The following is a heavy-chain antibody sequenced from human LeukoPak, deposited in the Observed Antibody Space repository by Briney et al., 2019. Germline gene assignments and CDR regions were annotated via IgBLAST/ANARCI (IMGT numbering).Heavy chain of an antibody. J-gene: IGHJ4*02. Sequence: GGSLRLSCAASGFTFSTYWMSWVRQAPGKGLEWLANIKQDGSEKYYVDSVQGQFPISRDNAQNSLYLQMNSLRAEDTAVYYCARDYGGSYYLDCWGQGTLVTVSS. CDR2: IKQDGSEK. D-gene: IGHD1-26*01. CDR3: ARDYGGSYYLDC. CDR1: GFTFSTYW. V-gene: IGHV3-7*01.